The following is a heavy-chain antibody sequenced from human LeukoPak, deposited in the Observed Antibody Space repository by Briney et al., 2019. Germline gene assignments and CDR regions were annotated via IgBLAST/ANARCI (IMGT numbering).Heavy chain of an antibody. V-gene: IGHV3-53*01. Sequence: GGSLRLSCAASGFTVSSNYMSWVRQAPGKGLEWVSVIYSGGSTYYADSVKGRFTISRDNSKNTLYLQMNSLRAEDTAVYYCAKVVDYDILTGYYLGNGLDVWGQGTTVTVSS. CDR3: AKVVDYDILTGYYLGNGLDV. CDR2: IYSGGST. CDR1: GFTVSSNY. D-gene: IGHD3-9*01. J-gene: IGHJ6*02.